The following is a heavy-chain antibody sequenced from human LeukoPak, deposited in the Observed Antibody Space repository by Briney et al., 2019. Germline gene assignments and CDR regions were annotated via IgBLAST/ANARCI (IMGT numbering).Heavy chain of an antibody. CDR2: ISYDGSNK. D-gene: IGHD6-6*01. CDR3: AKPSSSYYYYGMDV. J-gene: IGHJ6*02. Sequence: GGSLRLSCAASGFTFSSYGMHWVRQAPGEGLEWVAVISYDGSNKYYADSVKGRFTISRDNSKNTLYLQMNSLRAEDTAVYYCAKPSSSYYYYGMDVWGQGTTVTVSS. V-gene: IGHV3-30*18. CDR1: GFTFSSYG.